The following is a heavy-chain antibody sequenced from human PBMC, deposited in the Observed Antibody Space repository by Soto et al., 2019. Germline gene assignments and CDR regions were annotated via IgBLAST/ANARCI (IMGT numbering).Heavy chain of an antibody. V-gene: IGHV4-31*03. CDR3: ARVRVGRNLELDY. Sequence: PSETLSLTCTVSGGSISSGDYYWSWIRQHPGKGLEWIGYIYYSGSTYYNPSLKSRVTISVDTSKNQFSLKLSSVTAADTAVYYCARVRVGRNLELDYWGQGTLVTVSS. J-gene: IGHJ4*02. CDR2: IYYSGST. D-gene: IGHD3-10*01. CDR1: GGSISSGDYY.